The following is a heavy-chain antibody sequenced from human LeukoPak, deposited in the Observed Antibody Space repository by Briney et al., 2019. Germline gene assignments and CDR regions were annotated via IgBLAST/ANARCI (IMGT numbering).Heavy chain of an antibody. J-gene: IGHJ4*02. V-gene: IGHV1-8*01. Sequence: ASVKVSCKASGYTFPSYDINWVRQATGQGLEWMGWMNPNSGNTGYAQKFQGRVTMTWNTSINTAYMELSSLRSEDTAVYYCARAQLNSGSFSFDYWGQGTLVTVSS. CDR1: GYTFPSYD. CDR2: MNPNSGNT. CDR3: ARAQLNSGSFSFDY. D-gene: IGHD1-26*01.